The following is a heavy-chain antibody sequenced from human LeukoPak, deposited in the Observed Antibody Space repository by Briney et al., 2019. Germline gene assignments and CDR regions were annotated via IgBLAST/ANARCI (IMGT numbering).Heavy chain of an antibody. V-gene: IGHV4-38-2*01. Sequence: AETLSLTCAVSGYSISSGYYWGWIRQPPGKGLEWIGSHYHSGSTHYNPSLKSRVTISVDTSKNQFSLKLTSVTAADTAVYYCARGGYSNGYYNCFMDVWGKGTTVTVSS. CDR1: GYSISSGYY. CDR3: ARGGYSNGYYNCFMDV. J-gene: IGHJ6*03. CDR2: HYHSGST. D-gene: IGHD4-11*01.